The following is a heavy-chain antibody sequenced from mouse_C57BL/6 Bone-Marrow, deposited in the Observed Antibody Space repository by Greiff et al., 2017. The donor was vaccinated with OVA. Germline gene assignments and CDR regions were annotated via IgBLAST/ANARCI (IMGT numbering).Heavy chain of an antibody. CDR1: GYTFTSYW. CDR2: IDPSDSET. CDR3: ARSGLWEVYAIDY. Sequence: VQLQQPGAELVRPGSSVKLSCKASGYTFTSYWMHWVKQRPIQGLEWIGNIDPSDSETHYNQKFKDKATLTVDKSSSSAYMQLSSLTSEDSAVYYCARSGLWEVYAIDYWGQGTSVTVSS. D-gene: IGHD1-1*02. J-gene: IGHJ4*01. V-gene: IGHV1-52*01.